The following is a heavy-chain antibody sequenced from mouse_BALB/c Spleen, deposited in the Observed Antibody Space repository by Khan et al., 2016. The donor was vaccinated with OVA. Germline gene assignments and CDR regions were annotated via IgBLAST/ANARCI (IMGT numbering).Heavy chain of an antibody. CDR1: GYAFTHYL. J-gene: IGHJ3*01. D-gene: IGHD2-3*01. CDR3: ARGFYDGYLAWFAY. Sequence: QVQLQQSGTELVRPGTSVKVSCKASGYAFTHYLIDWIKQRPGQGLGWIGVINPGSGGTNYNEKFEGKATLTADNASSPSYLHLSSLTSDDSAVYVWARGFYDGYLAWFAYWGQGTLVTVSA. V-gene: IGHV1-54*01. CDR2: INPGSGGT.